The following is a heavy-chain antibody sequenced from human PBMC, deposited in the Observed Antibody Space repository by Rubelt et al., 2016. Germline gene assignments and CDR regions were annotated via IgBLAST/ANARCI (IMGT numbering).Heavy chain of an antibody. CDR2: T. Sequence: TNYSPSFQGHVTISADKSISTAFLQWSSLKASDTAMYYCARLLLVGATTLDYWGQGTLVTVSS. CDR3: ARLLLVGATTLDY. V-gene: IGHV5-10-1*01. J-gene: IGHJ4*02. D-gene: IGHD1-26*01.